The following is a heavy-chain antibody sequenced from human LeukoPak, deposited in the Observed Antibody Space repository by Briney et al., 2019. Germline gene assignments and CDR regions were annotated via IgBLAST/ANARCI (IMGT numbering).Heavy chain of an antibody. D-gene: IGHD1-1*01. CDR3: GRDWKLDY. CDR2: IGDNGGDT. Sequence: GGSLRLSCAASGFTFKSYAMSWVRQAPGKGLEWVSAIGDNGGDTKYADSVKGRFTISRDNSRNTLYLQLNSLRVEDTAIYYCGRDWKLDYWGQGTLVTVSS. J-gene: IGHJ4*02. V-gene: IGHV3-23*01. CDR1: GFTFKSYA.